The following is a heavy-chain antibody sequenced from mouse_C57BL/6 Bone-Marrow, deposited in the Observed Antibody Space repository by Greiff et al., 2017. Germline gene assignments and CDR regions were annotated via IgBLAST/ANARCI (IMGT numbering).Heavy chain of an antibody. CDR1: GYTFTDYY. Sequence: VQLQQSGPVLVKPGASVKMSCKASGYTFTDYYMNWVKQSHGKSLEWIGVINPYNGGTSYNQKFKGKATLTVAKSSSTAYMELNSLTSEDSAVYYCARKGGAWFAYWGQGTLVTVSA. CDR2: INPYNGGT. V-gene: IGHV1-19*01. CDR3: ARKGGAWFAY. J-gene: IGHJ3*01.